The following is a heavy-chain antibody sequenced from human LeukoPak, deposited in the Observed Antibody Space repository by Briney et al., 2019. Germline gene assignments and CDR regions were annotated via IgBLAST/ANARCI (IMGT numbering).Heavy chain of an antibody. CDR3: ARRGPFDY. CDR2: ISSDSGTL. J-gene: IGHJ4*02. Sequence: QSGGSLRLSCAASGFTFSKVWMNWVRQAPGKGLERISFISSDSGTLYYADSVKGRFTISRDNAANSLYLQMNNLRDEDTAVYYCARRGPFDYWGQGTMVTVSS. V-gene: IGHV3-48*02. CDR1: GFTFSKVW.